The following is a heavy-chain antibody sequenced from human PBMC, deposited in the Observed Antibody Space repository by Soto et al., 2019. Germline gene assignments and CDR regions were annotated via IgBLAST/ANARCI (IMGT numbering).Heavy chain of an antibody. Sequence: QVQLVQSGAEVKKPGSSVKVSCKASGGTFSRYSITWVRQAPGHGLEWIGRIIPIFGIASYAQKFQGRVTITAEEFTSKAYMELSSLRSGVTAVYYCAREDRDRETGLVPAAIDGMDVWGQGTTVTFSS. J-gene: IGHJ6*02. V-gene: IGHV1-69*08. CDR3: AREDRDRETGLVPAAIDGMDV. CDR1: GGTFSRYS. D-gene: IGHD2-2*01. CDR2: IIPIFGIA.